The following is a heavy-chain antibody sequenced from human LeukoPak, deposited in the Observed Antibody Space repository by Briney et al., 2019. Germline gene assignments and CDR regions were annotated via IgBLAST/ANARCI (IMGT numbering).Heavy chain of an antibody. CDR3: ARDFEHCSGGSCNSGGNYYYYMDV. V-gene: IGHV1-46*01. CDR2: VNPSGDSS. J-gene: IGHJ6*03. Sequence: GASVKVSCKASGYTFTSYHIHWVRQAPGQGLEWMAIVNPSGDSSRYAQKFQGRVTMTRDTSTNTVYMELSSLGSEDTAVYYCARDFEHCSGGSCNSGGNYYYYMDVWGKGTTVTISS. D-gene: IGHD2-15*01. CDR1: GYTFTSYH.